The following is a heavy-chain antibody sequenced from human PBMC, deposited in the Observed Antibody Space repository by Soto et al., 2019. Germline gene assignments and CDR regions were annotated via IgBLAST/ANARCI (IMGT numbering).Heavy chain of an antibody. CDR3: ARDPTKYYDFWSGSRRHDYYGMDV. D-gene: IGHD3-3*01. CDR2: IWYDGSNK. V-gene: IGHV3-33*01. Sequence: PGGSLRLSCAASGFTFSSYGMHWVRQAPGKGLEWVAVIWYDGSNKYYADSVKGRFTISRDNSKNTLYLQMNSLRAEDTAVYYCARDPTKYYDFWSGSRRHDYYGMDVWGQGTTVTVSS. CDR1: GFTFSSYG. J-gene: IGHJ6*02.